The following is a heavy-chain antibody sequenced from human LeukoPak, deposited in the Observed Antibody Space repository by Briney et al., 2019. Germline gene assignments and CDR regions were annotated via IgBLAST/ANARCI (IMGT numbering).Heavy chain of an antibody. Sequence: GASVKVSCKASGYTFTGYYMHWVRQAPGQGLEWMGWINPNSGGTNYAQKFQGRVTMTRGTSISTAYMELSRLRSDDTAVYYCARSGAYDYYDSSGYYLFDYWGQGTLVTVSS. CDR2: INPNSGGT. J-gene: IGHJ4*02. D-gene: IGHD3-22*01. CDR3: ARSGAYDYYDSSGYYLFDY. V-gene: IGHV1-2*02. CDR1: GYTFTGYY.